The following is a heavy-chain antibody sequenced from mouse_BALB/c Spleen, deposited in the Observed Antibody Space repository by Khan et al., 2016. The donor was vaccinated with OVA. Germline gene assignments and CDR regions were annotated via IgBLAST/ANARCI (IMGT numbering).Heavy chain of an antibody. CDR3: ARLEDI. D-gene: IGHD1-3*01. CDR2: IWADGSK. Sequence: VQLQESGPGLVAPSQSLSITCTVSGFSLTSYGVHWVRQPPGKGMEWLGVIWADGSKTYNSALMYSLSISTENSKTQVFLQMNSMQTDEAAMYYFARLEDIWGQGTTLTVSS. V-gene: IGHV2-9*02. CDR1: GFSLTSYG. J-gene: IGHJ2*01.